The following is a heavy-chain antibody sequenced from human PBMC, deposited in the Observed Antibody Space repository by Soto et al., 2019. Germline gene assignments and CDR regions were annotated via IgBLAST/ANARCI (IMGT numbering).Heavy chain of an antibody. V-gene: IGHV4-34*01. Sequence: SETLSLTCAVYGGSFSGYYLSWIRQPPGKGLEWIGEINHSGSTNYNPSLKSRVTISVDTSKNQLSLKLSSVTAADTAVYYCARVWVGGCSGGSCLYYFDYWGQGTLVTVSS. CDR1: GGSFSGYY. CDR3: ARVWVGGCSGGSCLYYFDY. J-gene: IGHJ4*02. CDR2: INHSGST. D-gene: IGHD2-15*01.